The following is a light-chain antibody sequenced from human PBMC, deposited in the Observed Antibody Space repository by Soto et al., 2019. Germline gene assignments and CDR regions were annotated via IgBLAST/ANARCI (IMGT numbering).Light chain of an antibody. Sequence: QSVLTQPPSASGTPGQRVTISCSGSGSSIGTNTVNWYRQLPGTAPKLLIYGDNQRPSGVPGRVSGSKSGTSASLAISGLQSEDEGEYYCAAWDGSLNNVLFGGGTKLTVL. CDR3: AAWDGSLNNVL. V-gene: IGLV1-44*01. J-gene: IGLJ2*01. CDR1: GSSIGTNT. CDR2: GDN.